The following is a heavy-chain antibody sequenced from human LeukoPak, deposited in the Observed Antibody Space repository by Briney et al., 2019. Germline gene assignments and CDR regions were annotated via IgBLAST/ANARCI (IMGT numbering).Heavy chain of an antibody. Sequence: SQTLSLTCAISGDSVSSNSAAWNWIRQSPSRGLEWLGRTYYRSKWYNDYAVSVKSRITINPDTSKNQFSLQLNSVTPEDTAVYYCAREQYSSGWGPRVDWFDPWGQGTLVTVSS. CDR3: AREQYSSGWGPRVDWFDP. CDR2: TYYRSKWYN. D-gene: IGHD6-19*01. J-gene: IGHJ5*02. CDR1: GDSVSSNSAA. V-gene: IGHV6-1*01.